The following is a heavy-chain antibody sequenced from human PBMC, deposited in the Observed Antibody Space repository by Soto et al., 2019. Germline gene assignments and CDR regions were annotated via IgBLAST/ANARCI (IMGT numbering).Heavy chain of an antibody. J-gene: IGHJ4*02. CDR3: ERDNSGDNFGY. Sequence: ASVKVSCKASGYRFIDFSLHWVRQAPGQGLEWMGWINPKNGDTNYAQKFQDRVTMTRDTSISVAYMDLSGLNSGDTAVYYCERDNSGDNFGYWGQGALVTVSS. V-gene: IGHV1-2*02. D-gene: IGHD2-15*01. CDR2: INPKNGDT. CDR1: GYRFIDFS.